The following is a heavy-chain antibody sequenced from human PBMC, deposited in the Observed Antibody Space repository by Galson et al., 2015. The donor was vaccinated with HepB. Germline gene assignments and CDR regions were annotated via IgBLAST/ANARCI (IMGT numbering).Heavy chain of an antibody. D-gene: IGHD2-2*03. Sequence: CTVSGGSISSYYWSWIRQPAGKGLEWIGRIYTSGSTNYNPSLKSRVTMSVDTSKNQFSLKLSSVTAADTAVYYCARVRKEWRMGIVVVPAANEADYDAFDIWGQGTMVTVSS. J-gene: IGHJ3*02. CDR3: ARVRKEWRMGIVVVPAANEADYDAFDI. CDR2: IYTSGST. CDR1: GGSISSYY. V-gene: IGHV4-4*07.